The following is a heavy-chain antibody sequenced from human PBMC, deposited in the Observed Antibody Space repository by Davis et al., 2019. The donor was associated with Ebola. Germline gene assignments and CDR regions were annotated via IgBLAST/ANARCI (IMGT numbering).Heavy chain of an antibody. CDR2: FDPEDGET. CDR3: ARGPDDTAWFDP. CDR1: GYTLTELS. V-gene: IGHV1-24*01. Sequence: ASVKVSCKVSGYTLTELSMHWVRQAPGKGLEWMGGFDPEDGETIYAQKFQGRVTITADKSTSTAYMELSSLRSEDTAVYYCARGPDDTAWFDPWGQGTLVTVSS. J-gene: IGHJ5*02. D-gene: IGHD3-9*01.